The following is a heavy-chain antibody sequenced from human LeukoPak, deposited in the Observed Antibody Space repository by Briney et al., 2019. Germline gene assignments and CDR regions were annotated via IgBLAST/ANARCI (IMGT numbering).Heavy chain of an antibody. CDR2: IYTSGST. J-gene: IGHJ6*03. CDR1: GGSISSYY. Sequence: SETLSLTCTVSGGSISSYYWSWIRQPAGKGLEWIGRIYTSGSTNYNPSLKSRITMSVDTSKNQFSLKLSSVTAADTAVYYCARDLAHYDSRVWYYYYYYMDVWGKGTTVTVSS. V-gene: IGHV4-4*07. D-gene: IGHD3-22*01. CDR3: ARDLAHYDSRVWYYYYYYMDV.